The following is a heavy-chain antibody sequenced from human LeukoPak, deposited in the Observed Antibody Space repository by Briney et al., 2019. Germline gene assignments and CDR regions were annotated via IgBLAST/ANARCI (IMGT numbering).Heavy chain of an antibody. Sequence: GGSLRLSCAASGFTFSSYSMNWVRQAPGKGLEWVPSISSSSSYIYYADSVKGRFTISRDNAKNSLYLQMNSLRAEDTAVYYCARGGGGIIVVVTAGAFDIWGQGTMVTVSS. CDR2: ISSSSSYI. CDR1: GFTFSSYS. J-gene: IGHJ3*02. CDR3: ARGGGGIIVVVTAGAFDI. V-gene: IGHV3-21*01. D-gene: IGHD2-21*02.